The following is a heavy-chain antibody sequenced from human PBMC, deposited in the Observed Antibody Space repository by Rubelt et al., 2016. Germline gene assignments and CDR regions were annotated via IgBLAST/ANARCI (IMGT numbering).Heavy chain of an antibody. CDR1: GFTVSSNY. Sequence: VQLVESGGGLVQPGGSLRLSCAASGFTVSSNYMSWVRQAPGKGLECVSVIYSGGSTYYADSVKGRFTNSRGNSKNTLYLQMNSLRAEDTAVYYCARGGMGGSTGDFDYWGQGTLVTVSS. V-gene: IGHV3-66*01. CDR3: ARGGMGGSTGDFDY. J-gene: IGHJ4*02. D-gene: IGHD1-26*01. CDR2: IYSGGST.